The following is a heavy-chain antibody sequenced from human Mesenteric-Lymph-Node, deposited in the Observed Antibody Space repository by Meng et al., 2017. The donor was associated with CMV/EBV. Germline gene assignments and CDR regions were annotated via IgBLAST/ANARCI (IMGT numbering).Heavy chain of an antibody. J-gene: IGHJ4*02. CDR2: ISYDGSNK. V-gene: IGHV3-30-3*01. CDR1: GFTFSSYA. D-gene: IGHD1-26*01. Sequence: GGSLRLSCAASGFTFSSYAMHWVRQAPGKGLEWVAVISYDGSNKYYADSVKGRFTISRDNAKNSVYLQMNSLRADDTAVYYCARDPIVGASHFEYWGPGTLVTVSS. CDR3: ARDPIVGASHFEY.